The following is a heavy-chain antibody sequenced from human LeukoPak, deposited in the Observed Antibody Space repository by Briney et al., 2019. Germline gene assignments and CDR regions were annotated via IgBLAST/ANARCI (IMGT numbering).Heavy chain of an antibody. Sequence: SETLSLTCAVYGESFSKYYWSWIRQPPGKGLEWIGEIYHDGSTNYNPSLKSRVTISMDKSKNQLSLKLNFVTAADTAVYYCARDRGGYTYSHDYWGQGTLVTVSS. V-gene: IGHV4-34*01. D-gene: IGHD5-18*01. CDR2: IYHDGST. J-gene: IGHJ4*02. CDR1: GESFSKYY. CDR3: ARDRGGYTYSHDY.